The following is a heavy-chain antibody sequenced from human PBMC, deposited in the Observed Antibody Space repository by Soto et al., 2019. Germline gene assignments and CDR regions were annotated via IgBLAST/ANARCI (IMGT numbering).Heavy chain of an antibody. CDR2: INEDGTKR. J-gene: IGHJ4*02. D-gene: IGHD2-15*01. V-gene: IGHV3-7*01. CDR1: GFSLTQYW. CDR3: TRWDGLCSGGSCFFDS. Sequence: EVQLVESGGGLVQSGGSLRLSCIASGFSLTQYWMSWVRQTPRKGLEWVAKINEDGTKRDYMESVEGRFTISRDNAKNFVALQMNSLRADDTAVYFCTRWDGLCSGGSCFFDSWGQGTLVTVSS.